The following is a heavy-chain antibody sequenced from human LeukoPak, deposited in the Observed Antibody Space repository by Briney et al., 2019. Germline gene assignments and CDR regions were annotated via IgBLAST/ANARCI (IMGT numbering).Heavy chain of an antibody. CDR2: INAKSGDT. CDR3: ARERYYDFWSGAQTYYYYGMDV. Sequence: ASVKVSCKASGYTFTSYYMHWVRQAPGQGLEWMGRINAKSGDTNAAQRFQGRVTMTRVTSITTAYLELSRLGSDDTAVYYCARERYYDFWSGAQTYYYYGMDVWGQGTTVTVSS. J-gene: IGHJ6*02. V-gene: IGHV1-2*06. D-gene: IGHD3-3*01. CDR1: GYTFTSYY.